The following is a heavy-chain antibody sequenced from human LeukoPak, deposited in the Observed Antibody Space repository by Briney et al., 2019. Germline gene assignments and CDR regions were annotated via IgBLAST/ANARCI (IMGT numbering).Heavy chain of an antibody. CDR2: ISGSGGST. D-gene: IGHD6-13*01. V-gene: IGHV3-23*01. Sequence: GGSLRLSCAASGFTFSSYGMSWVRQAPGKGLEWVSAISGSGGSTYYADSVKGRFTISRDNSKNTLYLQMNSLRAEDTAVYYCAKGGSSWTFFDYWGQGTLVTVSS. CDR1: GFTFSSYG. CDR3: AKGGSSWTFFDY. J-gene: IGHJ4*02.